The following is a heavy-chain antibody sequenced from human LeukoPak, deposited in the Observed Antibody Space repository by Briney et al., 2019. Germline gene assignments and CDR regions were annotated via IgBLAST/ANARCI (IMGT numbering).Heavy chain of an antibody. CDR2: IYYSGST. D-gene: IGHD3-10*01. Sequence: SETLSLTCTVSGGSISSSSYYWGWIRQPPGKGLEWIGSIYYSGSTYYNPSLKSRVTISVDTSKNQFSLKLSSVTAADTAVYYCARVSWFGEGYMDVWGKGTTVTISS. J-gene: IGHJ6*03. V-gene: IGHV4-39*07. CDR3: ARVSWFGEGYMDV. CDR1: GGSISSSSYY.